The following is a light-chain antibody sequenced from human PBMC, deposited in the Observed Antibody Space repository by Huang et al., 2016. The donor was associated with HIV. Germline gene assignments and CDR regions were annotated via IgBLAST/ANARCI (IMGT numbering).Light chain of an antibody. CDR1: QSVSSN. Sequence: EIVMTQSPATLSVSPGERVTLSCRASQSVSSNLAWYQQKPGQAPRLLIYGVSTRATGGPARFSGSGSGTEFTLTINSLQSEDFAVYYCQQYNNWPPEITFGQGTRLDIK. V-gene: IGKV3D-15*01. CDR3: QQYNNWPPEIT. J-gene: IGKJ5*01. CDR2: GVS.